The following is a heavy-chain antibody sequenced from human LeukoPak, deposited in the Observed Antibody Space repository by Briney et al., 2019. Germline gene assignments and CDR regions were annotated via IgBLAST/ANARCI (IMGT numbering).Heavy chain of an antibody. CDR2: ISSSSSTI. V-gene: IGHV3-48*02. CDR3: ARGAMTTLYY. CDR1: GFTFSSYS. D-gene: IGHD4-17*01. Sequence: GGSLRLSCAASGFTFSSYSMNWVRQAPGKGLEWVSYISSSSSTIYYADSVKGRFTISRDNAKNSLYLQVNSLRDEDTAVYYCARGAMTTLYYWGQGTLVTVSS. J-gene: IGHJ4*02.